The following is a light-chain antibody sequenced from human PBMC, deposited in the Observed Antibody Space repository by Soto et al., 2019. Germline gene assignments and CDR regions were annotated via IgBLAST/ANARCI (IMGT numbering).Light chain of an antibody. CDR3: LQSNSYPWT. J-gene: IGKJ1*01. CDR1: QSISSW. CDR2: DAS. Sequence: DIQMPQSPSTLSASVGDRVTITCRASQSISSWLAWYQQKPGKAPKLLIYDASSLESGVPSRFSGSGSGTEFTLTISSLQPDDFATYYCLQSNSYPWTFGQGTKVDIK. V-gene: IGKV1-5*01.